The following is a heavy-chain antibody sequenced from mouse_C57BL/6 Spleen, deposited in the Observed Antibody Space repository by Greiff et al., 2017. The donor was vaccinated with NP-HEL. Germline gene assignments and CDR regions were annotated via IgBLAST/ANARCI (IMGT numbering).Heavy chain of an antibody. J-gene: IGHJ1*03. V-gene: IGHV1-39*01. Sequence: VQLKESGPELVKPGASVKISCKASGYSFTDYNMNWVKQSNGKSLEWIGVINPNYGTTSYNQKFKGKATLTVDQSSSTAYMQLNSLTSEDSAVYYCASLHYGSSSGYFDVWGTGTTVTVSS. CDR1: GYSFTDYN. D-gene: IGHD1-1*01. CDR2: INPNYGTT. CDR3: ASLHYGSSSGYFDV.